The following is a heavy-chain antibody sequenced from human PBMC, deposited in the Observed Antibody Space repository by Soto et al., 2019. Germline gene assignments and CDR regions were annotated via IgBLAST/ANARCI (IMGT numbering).Heavy chain of an antibody. V-gene: IGHV1-3*01. Sequence: ASVKVSCKASGYTFTRYTMNWVRQAPGQRLEWMGWINPDNGNTKSSQKFQDRVIITRDTSASTAYMDLSSLRSEDTAVYYCARGIATGQLDPWGQGTLVTAPQ. CDR1: GYTFTRYT. J-gene: IGHJ5*02. CDR2: INPDNGNT. D-gene: IGHD2-15*01. CDR3: ARGIATGQLDP.